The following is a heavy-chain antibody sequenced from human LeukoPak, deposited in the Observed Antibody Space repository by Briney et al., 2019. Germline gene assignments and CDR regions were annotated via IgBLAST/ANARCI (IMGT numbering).Heavy chain of an antibody. CDR3: AKPTRGIAVAGDFDY. Sequence: GGSLRLSCAASGFTFSSYAMSWVRQAPGKGLEWVSAISGSGGSTYYADPVKGRFTISRDNSKNTLYLQMNSLRAEDTAVYYCAKPTRGIAVAGDFDYWGQGTLVTVSS. CDR1: GFTFSSYA. D-gene: IGHD6-19*01. V-gene: IGHV3-23*01. J-gene: IGHJ4*02. CDR2: ISGSGGST.